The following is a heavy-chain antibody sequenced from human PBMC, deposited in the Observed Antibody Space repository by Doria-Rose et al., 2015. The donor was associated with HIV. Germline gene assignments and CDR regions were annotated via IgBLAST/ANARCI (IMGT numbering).Heavy chain of an antibody. D-gene: IGHD6-13*01. CDR1: GVSLSSPGMG. V-gene: IGHV2-26*01. CDR3: ARIKSSRWYHKYYLDF. CDR2: IVSDDEG. J-gene: IGHJ4*02. Sequence: SGPVLVKPTETLTLTCTVSGVSLSSPGMGVSWIRQPPGKALEWLANIVSDDEGSYITSLKSRLTISRGTSKSQVVLTMTDMDPVDTATYYCARIKSSRWYHKYYLDFWGQGTLVIVSA.